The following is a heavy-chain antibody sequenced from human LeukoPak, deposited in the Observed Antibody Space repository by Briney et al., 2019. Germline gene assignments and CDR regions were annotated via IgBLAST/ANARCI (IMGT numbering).Heavy chain of an antibody. J-gene: IGHJ4*02. CDR1: GGSISSSSYF. D-gene: IGHD3-3*01. Sequence: PSETLSLTCTVSGGSISSSSYFWGWVRQPPGKGLEWIGSIYYGGNSYYNPSLKSRVTIPVDTSENQFSLKLSSVAAADTAVYYCASHDFWSGWYFDYWGQGTLVTVSS. V-gene: IGHV4-39*01. CDR2: IYYGGNS. CDR3: ASHDFWSGWYFDY.